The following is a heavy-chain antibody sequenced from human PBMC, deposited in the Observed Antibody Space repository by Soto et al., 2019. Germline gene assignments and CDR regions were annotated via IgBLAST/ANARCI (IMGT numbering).Heavy chain of an antibody. Sequence: EVQLVESGGGLVKPGGSLRLSCAASGFTFNNAWMSWVRQAPGKGLEWVGRIRSKTDGGTTDYDAPVKGRFTISRDDSKNTLYLQMNSLKTEDTAVYYCTTEYCGTTSCWDLFDYWGQGTLVTVSS. CDR1: GFTFNNAW. V-gene: IGHV3-15*01. CDR2: IRSKTDGGTT. D-gene: IGHD2-2*01. CDR3: TTEYCGTTSCWDLFDY. J-gene: IGHJ4*02.